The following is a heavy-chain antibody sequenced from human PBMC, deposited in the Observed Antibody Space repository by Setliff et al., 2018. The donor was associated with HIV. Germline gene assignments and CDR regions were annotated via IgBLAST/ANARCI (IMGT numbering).Heavy chain of an antibody. V-gene: IGHV1-18*01. CDR3: ARSRYSSSSGDY. CDR1: GGTFSSYA. J-gene: IGHJ4*02. CDR2: ISAYNGNT. D-gene: IGHD6-6*01. Sequence: ASVKVSCKASGGKASGGTFSSYAISWVRQAPGQGLEWMGWISAYNGNTNYAQKLQGRVTMTTDTSTSTAYMELRSLTSDDTAVNYCARSRYSSSSGDYWGQGTLVTVSS.